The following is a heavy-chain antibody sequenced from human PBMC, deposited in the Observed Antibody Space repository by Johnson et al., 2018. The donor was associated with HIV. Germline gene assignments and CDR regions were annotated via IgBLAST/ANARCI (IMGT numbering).Heavy chain of an antibody. CDR3: ARVRPNPTVTTRGAAFDI. CDR1: GFTFSSYA. V-gene: IGHV3-30-3*01. CDR2: ISYDGSNK. D-gene: IGHD4-17*01. Sequence: QVQLVESGGGVVQPGRSLRLSCAASGFTFSSYAMHWVRQAPGKGLEWVAVISYDGSNKYYADSVKGRFTISRDNSKNTLYLQLNSLRAEDTAVYYCARVRPNPTVTTRGAAFDIWGQGTMVTVSS. J-gene: IGHJ3*02.